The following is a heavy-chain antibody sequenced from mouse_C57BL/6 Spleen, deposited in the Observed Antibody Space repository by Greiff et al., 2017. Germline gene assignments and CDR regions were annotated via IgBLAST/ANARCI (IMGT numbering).Heavy chain of an antibody. CDR2: ISGGGGNT. CDR1: GFTFSSYT. D-gene: IGHD4-1*01. J-gene: IGHJ4*01. CDR3: ARRGLGRGAMDY. Sequence: EVKVVESGGGLVKPGGSLKLSCAASGFTFSSYTMSWVRQTPEKRLEWVATISGGGGNTYYPDSVKGRFTISRDNAKNTLYLQMSSLRSEDTALYYCARRGLGRGAMDYWGQGTSVTVSS. V-gene: IGHV5-9*01.